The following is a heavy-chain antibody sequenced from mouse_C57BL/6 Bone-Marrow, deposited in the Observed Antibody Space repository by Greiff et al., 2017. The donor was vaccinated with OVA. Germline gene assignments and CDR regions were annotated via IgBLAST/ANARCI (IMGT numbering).Heavy chain of an antibody. CDR3: ARPPYYYGSSPYAMDY. V-gene: IGHV5-17*01. J-gene: IGHJ4*01. CDR2: ISSGSSTI. CDR1: GFTFSDYG. Sequence: EVQLQESGGGLVKPGGSLKLSCAASGFTFSDYGMHWVRQAPEKGLEWVAYISSGSSTIYYADTVKGRFTISRDNAKNTLFLQMTSLRSEDTAMYYCARPPYYYGSSPYAMDYWGQGTSVTVSS. D-gene: IGHD1-1*01.